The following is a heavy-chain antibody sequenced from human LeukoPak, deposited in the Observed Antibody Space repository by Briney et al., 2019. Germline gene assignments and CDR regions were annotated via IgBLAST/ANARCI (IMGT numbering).Heavy chain of an antibody. CDR2: IYTSGST. CDR1: GGSISSGSYY. D-gene: IGHD6-13*01. Sequence: PPETLSLTCTVSGGSISSGSYYWSWIRQPAGKGLEWIGRIYTSGSTNYNPSLKSRVTISVDTSKNQFSLKLSSVTAADTAVYYCARGAAAGDYWGQGTLVTVSS. CDR3: ARGAAAGDY. J-gene: IGHJ4*02. V-gene: IGHV4-61*02.